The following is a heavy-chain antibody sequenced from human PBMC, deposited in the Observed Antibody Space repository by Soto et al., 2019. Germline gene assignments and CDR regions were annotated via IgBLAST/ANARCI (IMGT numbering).Heavy chain of an antibody. V-gene: IGHV3-23*01. CDR2: ISGSGGST. CDR1: GFTFSSYA. D-gene: IGHD5-18*01. J-gene: IGHJ4*02. CDR3: AKDMGGYSYGSIVDY. Sequence: EVQLLESGGGLVQPGGSLRLSCAASGFTFSSYAMSWVRQAPGKGLEWVSAISGSGGSTYYADSVKGRFTISRDNSKNPLYLQMNSLRAEDTAVYYCAKDMGGYSYGSIVDYWGQGTLVTVSS.